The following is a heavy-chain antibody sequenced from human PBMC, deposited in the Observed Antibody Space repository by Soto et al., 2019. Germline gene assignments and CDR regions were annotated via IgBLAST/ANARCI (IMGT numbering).Heavy chain of an antibody. CDR1: GFTFISDW. CDR3: ARHPNYYDSSGYYYSDY. J-gene: IGHJ4*02. V-gene: IGHV5-51*01. CDR2: IYPGDSKT. D-gene: IGHD3-22*01. Sequence: GEDLNISCDGSGFTFISDWIAWVRPLPGKGLEWMGIIYPGDSKTRYSPSFQGQVTISADKSISTAFLHWSSLKASDTAMYYCARHPNYYDSSGYYYSDYWGQGTLAT.